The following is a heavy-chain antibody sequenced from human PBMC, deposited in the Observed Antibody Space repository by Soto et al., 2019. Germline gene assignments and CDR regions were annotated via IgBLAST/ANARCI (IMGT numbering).Heavy chain of an antibody. CDR1: GFRFSEHS. Sequence: GGSLRLSCNCSGFRFSEHSMTWVRQAPGKGLEWVGFIRNTPYGGTTDYAASVRGRFTISRDDSASIAYLQMNSLKTEDSGLYYCSRGSFGYYGPWGPGTLVTVS. D-gene: IGHD2-2*03. CDR3: SRGSFGYYGP. CDR2: IRNTPYGGTT. V-gene: IGHV3-49*04. J-gene: IGHJ5*02.